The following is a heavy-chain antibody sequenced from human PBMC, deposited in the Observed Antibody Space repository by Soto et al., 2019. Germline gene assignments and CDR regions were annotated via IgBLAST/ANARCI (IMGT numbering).Heavy chain of an antibody. CDR2: IYHSGST. Sequence: QVQLQESGPGLVKPSGTLSLTCAVSGGSISSSNWWSWVRQPPGKGLEWIGEIYHSGSTNYNPSLKSRVTISVYKSKNLFSLRLSPVTAADTAVYYCARRRGWSGYYDQDAFDIWGQGTMVTVSS. CDR3: ARRRGWSGYYDQDAFDI. V-gene: IGHV4-4*02. CDR1: GGSISSSNW. D-gene: IGHD3-3*01. J-gene: IGHJ3*02.